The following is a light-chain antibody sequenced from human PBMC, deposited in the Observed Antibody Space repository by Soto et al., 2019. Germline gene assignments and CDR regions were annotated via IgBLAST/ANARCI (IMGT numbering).Light chain of an antibody. CDR3: SSYTSSSTLYV. V-gene: IGLV2-14*01. CDR1: SSDVGGYNY. CDR2: DVS. Sequence: QSVLTQPASVSGSPGQSITLSCTGTSSDVGGYNYVSWYQQHPGKAPKLMIYDVSNRPSGVSNRFSGSKSGNTASLTISGLQAEDEADYYCSSYTSSSTLYVFGSGTKVTVL. J-gene: IGLJ1*01.